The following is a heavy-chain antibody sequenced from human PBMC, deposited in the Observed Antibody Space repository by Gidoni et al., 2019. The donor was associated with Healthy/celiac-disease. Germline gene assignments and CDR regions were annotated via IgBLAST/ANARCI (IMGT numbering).Heavy chain of an antibody. CDR1: GGSFSGYY. J-gene: IGHJ6*02. CDR2: INHSGST. D-gene: IGHD2-2*01. Sequence: ETLSLTCAVYGGSFSGYYWGWIRQPPGKGLEWIGEINHSGSTNYNPSLKSRVTISVDTSKNQFSLKLSSVTAADTAVYYCARASRGTGYHYYYGMDVWGQGTTVTVSS. V-gene: IGHV4-34*01. CDR3: ARASRGTGYHYYYGMDV.